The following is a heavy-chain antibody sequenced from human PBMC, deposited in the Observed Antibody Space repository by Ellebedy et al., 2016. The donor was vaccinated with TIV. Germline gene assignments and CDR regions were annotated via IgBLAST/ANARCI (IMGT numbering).Heavy chain of an antibody. CDR2: ISGSGGST. Sequence: GGSLRLXXAASGFTFSSYAMSWVRQAPGKGLEWVSAISGSGGSTYYADSVKGRFTISRDNSKNTLYLQMNSLRAEDTAVYYCAKDRASPIYYYYMDVWGKGTTVTVSS. CDR1: GFTFSSYA. V-gene: IGHV3-23*01. J-gene: IGHJ6*03. CDR3: AKDRASPIYYYYMDV.